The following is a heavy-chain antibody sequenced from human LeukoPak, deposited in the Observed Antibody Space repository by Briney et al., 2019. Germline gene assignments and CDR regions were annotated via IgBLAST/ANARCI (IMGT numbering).Heavy chain of an antibody. CDR1: GFTFSSYN. Sequence: AGGSLRLSCAASGFTFSSYNMNWVRQAPGKGLGWVSSISTSSIYIYYGDSVKGRFTISRDNAKKSLYLQMNSLRAEDTAVYYCARGVVIAPQTFDYWGQGTLVTVSS. CDR2: ISTSSIYI. J-gene: IGHJ4*02. D-gene: IGHD2-21*01. CDR3: ARGVVIAPQTFDY. V-gene: IGHV3-21*04.